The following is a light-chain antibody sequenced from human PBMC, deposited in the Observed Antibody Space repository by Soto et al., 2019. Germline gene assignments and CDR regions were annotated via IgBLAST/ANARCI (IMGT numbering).Light chain of an antibody. V-gene: IGKV3-20*01. CDR3: QQYGRSTGT. CDR2: GAS. Sequence: EIVLTQSPCTMSLSPGERATLSCRASQSVSSSYLAWYQQKPGQAPRLLIYGASSRATGIPDRFSGSGSGTDFTLTSSRLETEECAVYYCQQYGRSTGTVGQGTQVEIK. J-gene: IGKJ1*01. CDR1: QSVSSSY.